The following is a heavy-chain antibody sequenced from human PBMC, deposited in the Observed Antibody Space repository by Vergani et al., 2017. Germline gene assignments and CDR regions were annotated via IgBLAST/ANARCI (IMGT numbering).Heavy chain of an antibody. D-gene: IGHD3-10*01. CDR3: VRDQVTMLRGSDALDI. Sequence: EVQLLESGGNLVQPGGSLRLSCAASGFTFSNFGLHWFRQAPGQGLEWVGGIRSKAYGQATIYAASVKGRFTISRDDSKSIAYLQMNNLQTEDTAMYYCVRDQVTMLRGSDALDIWGQGTMVTVSS. J-gene: IGHJ3*02. CDR1: GFTFSNFG. V-gene: IGHV3-49*03. CDR2: IRSKAYGQAT.